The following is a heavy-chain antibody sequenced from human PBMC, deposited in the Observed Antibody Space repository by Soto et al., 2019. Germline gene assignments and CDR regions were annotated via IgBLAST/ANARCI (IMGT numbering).Heavy chain of an antibody. J-gene: IGHJ4*02. V-gene: IGHV1-18*01. CDR3: ARAHASIAVAGTLGFDY. D-gene: IGHD6-19*01. Sequence: QVQLVQSGAEVKKPGASVKVSCKASGYTFTSYGISWVRQAPGQGLEWMGWISAYNGNTNYAQKLQGRVTMTTDTSASTAYMELRSLRSDDTAVYYCARAHASIAVAGTLGFDYWGQGTLVTVSS. CDR1: GYTFTSYG. CDR2: ISAYNGNT.